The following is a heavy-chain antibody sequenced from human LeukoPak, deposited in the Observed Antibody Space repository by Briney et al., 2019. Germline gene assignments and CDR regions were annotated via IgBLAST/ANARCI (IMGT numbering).Heavy chain of an antibody. J-gene: IGHJ4*02. Sequence: GGSLRLSCAASGFTFSSYAMHWVRQAPGKGLEWVAVISYDGSNKYYAGSVKGRFTISRDNSKNTLYLQMNSLRAEDTAVYYCARAHSSGWYDYWGQGTLVTVSS. CDR1: GFTFSSYA. CDR3: ARAHSSGWYDY. D-gene: IGHD6-19*01. CDR2: ISYDGSNK. V-gene: IGHV3-30-3*01.